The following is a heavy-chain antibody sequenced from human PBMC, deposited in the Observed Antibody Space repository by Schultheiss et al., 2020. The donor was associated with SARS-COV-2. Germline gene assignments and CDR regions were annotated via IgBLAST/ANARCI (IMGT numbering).Heavy chain of an antibody. CDR3: ARGQSVTPFDY. D-gene: IGHD4-17*01. Sequence: GGSLRLSCAASGFTFSSYGMHWVRQAPGKGLEWVAVISHDGSNKYYVDSVKGRFTISRDNSKNTLYLQMNSLRAEDTAVYYCARGQSVTPFDYWGQGTLVTVSS. CDR2: ISHDGSNK. V-gene: IGHV3-30*03. J-gene: IGHJ4*02. CDR1: GFTFSSYG.